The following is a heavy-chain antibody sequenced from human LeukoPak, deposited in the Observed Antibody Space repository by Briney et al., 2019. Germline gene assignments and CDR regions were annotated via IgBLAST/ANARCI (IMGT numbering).Heavy chain of an antibody. Sequence: GGSLRLSCAASGFTFSSYWMTWGRQAPGKGLEWVANIRQDGSEKNYVDSVKGRFTISRDNAKNSLYLQMNSLRAEDTATYYCSGWSNWGGPARWGQGTLVTVSS. CDR3: SGWSNWGGPAR. V-gene: IGHV3-7*03. CDR2: IRQDGSEK. D-gene: IGHD7-27*01. CDR1: GFTFSSYW. J-gene: IGHJ4*02.